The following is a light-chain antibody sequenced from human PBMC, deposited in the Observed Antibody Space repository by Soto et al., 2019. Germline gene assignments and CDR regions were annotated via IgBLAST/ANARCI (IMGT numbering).Light chain of an antibody. Sequence: EIVLTQSPGTLSLSPGERATLSCRASQSVSSSYLAWYQQKPGQAPRLLIYGASSRATGIPDRFSGSVFGTDFTLTISRLEPEDFAVYYCQQYGSSPLTFGGGTKVDIK. CDR2: GAS. J-gene: IGKJ4*01. CDR1: QSVSSSY. CDR3: QQYGSSPLT. V-gene: IGKV3-20*01.